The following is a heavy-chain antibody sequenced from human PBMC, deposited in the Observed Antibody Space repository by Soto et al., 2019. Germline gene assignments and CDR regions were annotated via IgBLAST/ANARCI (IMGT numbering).Heavy chain of an antibody. CDR3: ARGLRYDFWSGLYYFDY. V-gene: IGHV4-34*01. CDR2: INHSGST. D-gene: IGHD3-3*01. CDR1: GGSFSGYY. Sequence: SETLSLTCAVYGGSFSGYYWSWIRQPPGKGLEWIGEINHSGSTNYNPSLKSGVTISVNTPKNQFSLKLRSVTAADTAVYYCARGLRYDFWSGLYYFDYWGQGTLVTVSS. J-gene: IGHJ4*02.